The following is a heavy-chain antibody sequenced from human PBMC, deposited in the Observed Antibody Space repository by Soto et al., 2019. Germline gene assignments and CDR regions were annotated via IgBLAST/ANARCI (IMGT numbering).Heavy chain of an antibody. V-gene: IGHV5-51*01. CDR1: GYSFTSYW. CDR2: IYPGDSDT. Sequence: PGESLKISCKGSGYSFTSYWIGWVRQMPGKGLEWMGIIYPGDSDTRYSPSFQGQVTISADKSISTAYLQRRSLKASDTAMYCCARPSEQLVIGPTEAFEIWGQGTRVGVSS. J-gene: IGHJ3*02. CDR3: ARPSEQLVIGPTEAFEI. D-gene: IGHD6-13*01.